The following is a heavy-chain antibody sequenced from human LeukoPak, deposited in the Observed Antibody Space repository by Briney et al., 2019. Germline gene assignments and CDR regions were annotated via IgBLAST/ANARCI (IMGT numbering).Heavy chain of an antibody. CDR2: IIPNSGGT. CDR1: GGTFSSYA. V-gene: IGHV1-2*02. CDR3: ARGGSGSYFSWLDP. J-gene: IGHJ5*02. D-gene: IGHD3-10*01. Sequence: ASVKVSCKASGGTFSSYAISWVRQAPGQGLEWMGRIIPNSGGTNYAQKFQGRVTMTRDTSISTAYMELSRLRSDDTAVYYCARGGSGSYFSWLDPWGQGTLVTVSS.